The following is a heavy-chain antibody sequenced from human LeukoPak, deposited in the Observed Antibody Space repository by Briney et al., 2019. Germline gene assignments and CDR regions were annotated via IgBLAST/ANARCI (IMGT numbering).Heavy chain of an antibody. V-gene: IGHV3-21*01. Sequence: GGSLRLSCAASGFTFSSYSMTWVRQAPGKGLECVSSISISSSYIYYADSVKGRFTISRDNAKNSLYLQMNSLRAEDTAVYYCARDPITMIVLGLVYFDYWGQGTLVTVSS. D-gene: IGHD3-22*01. J-gene: IGHJ4*02. CDR3: ARDPITMIVLGLVYFDY. CDR1: GFTFSSYS. CDR2: ISISSSYI.